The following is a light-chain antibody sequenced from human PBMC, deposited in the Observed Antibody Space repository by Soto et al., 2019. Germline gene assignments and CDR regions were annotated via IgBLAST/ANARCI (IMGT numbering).Light chain of an antibody. CDR1: NIGDTS. Sequence: SYELTQPPSVSVAPGKTAKITGGGNNIGDTSVHWYQQKAGQAPALVIHYDTDRPSGIPERFSGSNSDNTATLTISRVEAGDEADYYCHVWDSSRNHVIFGGGTKVTVL. J-gene: IGLJ2*01. CDR3: HVWDSSRNHVI. V-gene: IGLV3-21*04. CDR2: YDT.